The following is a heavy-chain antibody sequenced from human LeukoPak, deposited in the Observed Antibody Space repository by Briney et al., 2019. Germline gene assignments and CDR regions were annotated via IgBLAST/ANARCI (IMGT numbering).Heavy chain of an antibody. CDR3: ARAAALPPDYYYYMDV. J-gene: IGHJ6*03. Sequence: SETLSLTCTVSGGSISSYYWSWIRQPPGKGLEWIGYIYYSGSTNYNPSLKSRVTMSVDTSKNRFSLKLSSVTAADTAVYYCARAAALPPDYYYYMDVWGKGTTVTVSS. D-gene: IGHD6-6*01. CDR2: IYYSGST. V-gene: IGHV4-59*12. CDR1: GGSISSYY.